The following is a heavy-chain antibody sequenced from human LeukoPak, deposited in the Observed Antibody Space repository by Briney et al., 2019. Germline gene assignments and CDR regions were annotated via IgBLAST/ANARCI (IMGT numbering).Heavy chain of an antibody. CDR1: GGSFSGYY. J-gene: IGHJ6*02. Sequence: SETLSLTCAVYGGSFSGYYWSWIRQPPGKGLEWIGEINHSGSTNYNPSLKSRVTISVDTSKNQFSLRLSSVTAAATAVYYCARAPVQLERRSYYSYYGMDVWGQGTTVTVSS. D-gene: IGHD1-1*01. CDR2: INHSGST. V-gene: IGHV4-34*01. CDR3: ARAPVQLERRSYYSYYGMDV.